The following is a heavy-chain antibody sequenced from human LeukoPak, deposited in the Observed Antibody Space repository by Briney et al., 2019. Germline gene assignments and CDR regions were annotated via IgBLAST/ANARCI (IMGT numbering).Heavy chain of an antibody. CDR1: GFRFSDYY. J-gene: IGHJ5*02. V-gene: IGHV3-11*01. CDR2: ISSTGNSI. Sequence: GGSLTLSCAATGFRFSDYYMSWLRPAPGKGLEWVSYISSTGNSIFYAASVKGRFTISRDHAKNSLSLQLNSLRAEDTAVYYCAKGGIRYGYWFDHWGQGTLVTVSS. D-gene: IGHD3-10*01. CDR3: AKGGIRYGYWFDH.